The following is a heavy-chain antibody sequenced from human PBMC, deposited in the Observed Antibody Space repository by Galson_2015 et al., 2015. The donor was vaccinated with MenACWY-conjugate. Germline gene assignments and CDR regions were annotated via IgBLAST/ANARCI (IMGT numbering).Heavy chain of an antibody. CDR1: GFAFGDYL. D-gene: IGHD2-2*01. Sequence: SLRLSCATSGFAFGDYLMGWFRQAPGKGLEWVGYIQSKNYGANTQYAASVKGRFVISRDDSKSIAYLQMNSLNTEDTAVYYCSRADHRHCSRTNCPFDYWGQGTLVTISS. J-gene: IGHJ4*02. CDR3: SRADHRHCSRTNCPFDY. V-gene: IGHV3-49*03. CDR2: IQSKNYGANT.